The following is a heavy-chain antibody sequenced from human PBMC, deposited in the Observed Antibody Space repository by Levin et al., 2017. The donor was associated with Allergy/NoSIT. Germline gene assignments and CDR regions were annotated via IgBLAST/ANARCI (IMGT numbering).Heavy chain of an antibody. Sequence: SVKVSCKASGGTFSSNALNWVRQAPGQGLEWMGGIRPIFGTADYAQKYQGRVSITADESTGTAYMELSSLRSEDTAMYYCTMEANIVVLPAAGDSFDIWGQGTKVTVSS. D-gene: IGHD2-2*01. CDR2: IRPIFGTA. CDR3: TMEANIVVLPAAGDSFDI. CDR1: GGTFSSNA. V-gene: IGHV1-69*13. J-gene: IGHJ3*02.